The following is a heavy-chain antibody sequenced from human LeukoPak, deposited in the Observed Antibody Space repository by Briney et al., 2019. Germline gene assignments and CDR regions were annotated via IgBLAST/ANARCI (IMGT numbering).Heavy chain of an antibody. D-gene: IGHD3-3*01. V-gene: IGHV4-39*01. CDR2: IYYSGST. CDR3: ATRLRFLEWVGDY. J-gene: IGHJ4*02. Sequence: SETLSLTCTVSGGSISSSSYYWGWIRQPPGEGLEWIGSIYYSGSTYYNPSLKSRVTISVDTSKNQFSLKLSSVTAADTAVYYCATRLRFLEWVGDYWGQGTLVTVSS. CDR1: GGSISSSSYY.